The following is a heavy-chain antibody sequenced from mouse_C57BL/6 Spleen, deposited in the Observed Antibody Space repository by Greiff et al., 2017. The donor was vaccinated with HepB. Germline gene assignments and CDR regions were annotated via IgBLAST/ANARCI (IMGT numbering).Heavy chain of an antibody. CDR2: ISSGGSYT. CDR3: ARQDYYGSPYYFDY. Sequence: DVKLQESGGDLVKPGGSLKLSCAASGFTFSSYGMSWVRQTPDKRLEWVATISSGGSYTYYPDSVKGRFTISRDNAKNTLYLQMSSLKSEDTAMYYCARQDYYGSPYYFDYWGQGTTLTVSS. D-gene: IGHD1-1*01. V-gene: IGHV5-6*02. CDR1: GFTFSSYG. J-gene: IGHJ2*01.